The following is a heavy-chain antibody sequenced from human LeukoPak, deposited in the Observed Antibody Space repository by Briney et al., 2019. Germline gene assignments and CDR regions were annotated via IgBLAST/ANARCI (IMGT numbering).Heavy chain of an antibody. Sequence: PGRSLRLSCAASGFTFDDYAMHWVRHAPGKGLEWVSGISWNSGSIGYADSVKGRFTISRDNAKNSLYLQMNSLRAEDTALYYCAKGNSGWFGEPFDYWGQGTLVTVSS. J-gene: IGHJ4*02. D-gene: IGHD3-10*01. CDR1: GFTFDDYA. CDR3: AKGNSGWFGEPFDY. CDR2: ISWNSGSI. V-gene: IGHV3-9*01.